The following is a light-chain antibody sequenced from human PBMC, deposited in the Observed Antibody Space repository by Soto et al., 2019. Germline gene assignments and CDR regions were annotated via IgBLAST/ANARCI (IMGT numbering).Light chain of an antibody. Sequence: EIVLTQSPGTLSLSPGERATLSCRASQSVSSSYLAWYQQKPGQAPMLLIYGASSRATGIPDSFSGGGSGTDFTITISRLEPEDFAVYYCQQYGSSPWTLGQGTKVEIK. CDR3: QQYGSSPWT. CDR2: GAS. V-gene: IGKV3-20*01. J-gene: IGKJ1*01. CDR1: QSVSSSY.